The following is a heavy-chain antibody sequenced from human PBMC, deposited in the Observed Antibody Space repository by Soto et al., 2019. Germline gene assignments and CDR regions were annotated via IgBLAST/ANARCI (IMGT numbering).Heavy chain of an antibody. Sequence: SETLSLTCAVYGGSFMGYYCIFIRHPXFKWLEWIVEINHSGSTNYNPSLKSRVTISVDTSKNQFSLKLSSVTAADTAVYYCARYRTYSSSWTGRYYGMDVWGQGTTVTVSS. CDR1: GGSFMGYY. V-gene: IGHV4-34*01. J-gene: IGHJ6*02. D-gene: IGHD6-13*01. CDR2: INHSGST. CDR3: ARYRTYSSSWTGRYYGMDV.